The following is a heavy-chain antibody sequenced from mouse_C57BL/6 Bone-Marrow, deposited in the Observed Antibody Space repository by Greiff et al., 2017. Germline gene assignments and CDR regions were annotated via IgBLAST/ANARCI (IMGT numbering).Heavy chain of an antibody. V-gene: IGHV1-61*01. CDR3: ARTHYGNYVGFAY. D-gene: IGHD2-1*01. Sequence: QVHVKQSGAELVRPGSSVKLSCKASGYTFTSYWMDWVKQRPGQGLEWIGNIYPSDSETHYNQKFKDKATLTVDKSSSTAYMQLSSLTSEDSAVYYCARTHYGNYVGFAYWGQGTLVTVSA. CDR2: IYPSDSET. J-gene: IGHJ3*01. CDR1: GYTFTSYW.